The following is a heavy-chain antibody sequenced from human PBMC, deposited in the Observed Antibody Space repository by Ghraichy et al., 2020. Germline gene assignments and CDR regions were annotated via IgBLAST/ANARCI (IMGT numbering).Heavy chain of an antibody. CDR1: GGSFSGYY. Sequence: SETLSLTCAVYGGSFSGYYWSWIRQPPGKGLEWIGEINHSGSTNYNPSLKSRVTISVDTSKNQFSLKLSSVTAADTAVYYCARRQVINDYGDPDLDYWGQGTLVTVSS. J-gene: IGHJ4*02. CDR3: ARRQVINDYGDPDLDY. CDR2: INHSGST. D-gene: IGHD4-17*01. V-gene: IGHV4-34*01.